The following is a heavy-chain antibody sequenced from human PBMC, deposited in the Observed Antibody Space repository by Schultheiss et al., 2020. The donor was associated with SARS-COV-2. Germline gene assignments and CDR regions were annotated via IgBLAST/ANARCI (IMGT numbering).Heavy chain of an antibody. V-gene: IGHV1-58*01. Sequence: SVKVSCKLSGFAFTNSAVQWVRQARGQRLEWIGWIVVDSGDTNYAQKFQERVTITRDMSTSTAYMELSSLGSEDTAVYYCARGMGPLHLYDMDVWGQGTTVTVSS. CDR2: IVVDSGDT. D-gene: IGHD1-14*01. CDR3: ARGMGPLHLYDMDV. CDR1: GFAFTNSA. J-gene: IGHJ6*02.